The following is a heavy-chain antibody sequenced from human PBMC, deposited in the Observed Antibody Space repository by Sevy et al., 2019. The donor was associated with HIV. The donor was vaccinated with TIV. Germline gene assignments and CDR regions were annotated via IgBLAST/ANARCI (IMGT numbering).Heavy chain of an antibody. D-gene: IGHD2-21*01. CDR3: VRGLQTHCDRTACPLDH. V-gene: IGHV3-13*05. CDR2: IGTLGDP. CDR1: GFSFSDSD. J-gene: IGHJ4*02. Sequence: GGSLRLSCAGYGFSFSDSDMHWVRHPTGKSLEWISSIGTLGDPFYADSVKGRFSISRDNAKSSLYLQMSNLRAGDTALYYCVRGLQTHCDRTACPLDHWVQGTLVTVSS.